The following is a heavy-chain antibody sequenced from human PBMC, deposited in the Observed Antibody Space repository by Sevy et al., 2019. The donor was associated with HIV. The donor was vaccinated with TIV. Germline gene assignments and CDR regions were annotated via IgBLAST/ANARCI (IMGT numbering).Heavy chain of an antibody. CDR1: GSSVSSDNY. Sequence: SETLSLTCTVSGSSVSSDNYWGWLRQSPGKGLQWIGSSYHSGTTYYNSSLNSRVTISVDTSRNRFSLRLNSVTAADTALYFCAREGRVFYGSGTYYNDWYFDLWGRGTLVTVSS. CDR2: SYHSGTT. D-gene: IGHD3-10*01. CDR3: AREGRVFYGSGTYYNDWYFDL. J-gene: IGHJ2*01. V-gene: IGHV4-38-2*02.